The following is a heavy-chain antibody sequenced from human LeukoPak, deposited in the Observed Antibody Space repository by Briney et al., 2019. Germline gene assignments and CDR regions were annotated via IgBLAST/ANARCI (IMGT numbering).Heavy chain of an antibody. CDR1: GLTLSNYW. V-gene: IGHV3-7*03. Sequence: GGSLKLSCTASGLTLSNYWMIWVRQAPGKGLQWVAKIKQDGSEEYYVDSVKGRFTISRDNAENSLYLQMNSLRVEDTAVYYCAARSSGNPYFWGQGTLVTVSS. CDR3: AARSSGNPYF. D-gene: IGHD1-26*01. J-gene: IGHJ4*02. CDR2: IKQDGSEE.